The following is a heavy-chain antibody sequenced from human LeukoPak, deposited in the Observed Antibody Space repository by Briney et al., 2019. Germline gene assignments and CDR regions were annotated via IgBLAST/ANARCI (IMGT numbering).Heavy chain of an antibody. J-gene: IGHJ6*03. CDR1: GGTFSSYA. D-gene: IGHD2-21*02. Sequence: ASEKVSCKASGGTFSSYAISWVRQAPGQGLEWMGGIIPIFGTANYAQKFQGRVTITTDESASTDYMELSSLRSEDTAVYYCARTAVVTAIGYYYYMDVWGKGTTVTVSS. V-gene: IGHV1-69*05. CDR2: IIPIFGTA. CDR3: ARTAVVTAIGYYYYMDV.